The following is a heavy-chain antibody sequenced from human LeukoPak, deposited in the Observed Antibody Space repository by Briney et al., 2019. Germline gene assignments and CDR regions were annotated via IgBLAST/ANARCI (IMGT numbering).Heavy chain of an antibody. Sequence: GASVTVSCKASGYTFASYYIHWVRQAPGQGLEGMGKINPSGGSTTYAQKFQGRVTMTRDTSTSTVYMELSSLRSEDTAVYYCARIRRSGELLDAGRYNWFDPWGQGTLVTVSS. D-gene: IGHD1-26*01. V-gene: IGHV1-46*01. CDR3: ARIRRSGELLDAGRYNWFDP. J-gene: IGHJ5*02. CDR1: GYTFASYY. CDR2: INPSGGST.